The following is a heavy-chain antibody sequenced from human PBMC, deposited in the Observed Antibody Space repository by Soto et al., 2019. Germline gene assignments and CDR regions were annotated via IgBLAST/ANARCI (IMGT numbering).Heavy chain of an antibody. CDR1: GYTFTSYG. CDR3: ARTNYYDSSGYSHDAFDI. Sequence: QVQLVQSGAEVKKPGASVKVSCKASGYTFTSYGISWVRQAPVQGLEWMGWISAYDGNTNYAQKLQGRVTMTTDTSTSTAYMELRSLRSDDTAVYYCARTNYYDSSGYSHDAFDIWGQGTMVTVSS. J-gene: IGHJ3*02. D-gene: IGHD3-22*01. CDR2: ISAYDGNT. V-gene: IGHV1-18*01.